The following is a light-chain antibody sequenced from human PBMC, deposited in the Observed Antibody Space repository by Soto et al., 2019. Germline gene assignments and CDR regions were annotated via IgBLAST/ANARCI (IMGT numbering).Light chain of an antibody. CDR2: EVS. J-gene: IGLJ1*01. CDR1: SSDVGGYNY. CDR3: SSYAGSKGV. V-gene: IGLV2-8*01. Sequence: QSVLTQPPSASGSPGQSVTISCTGTSSDVGGYNYVSWYQQHPGKAPKLMIYEVSKRPSGVPDRFSGSKSGNTASLTVSGLQAEHEADYYCSSYAGSKGVFGTGTKVTVL.